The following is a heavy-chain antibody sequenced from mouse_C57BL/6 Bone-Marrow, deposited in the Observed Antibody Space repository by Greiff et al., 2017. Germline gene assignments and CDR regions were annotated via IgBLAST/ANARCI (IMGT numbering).Heavy chain of an antibody. V-gene: IGHV1-7*01. Sequence: QLQQLGAELAKLGAPVKSPCKALGYISISQWMHWVKQRPGQGLEWIGYINPSSGSTKNNKKFKDKATLTADKSSSTAYMQLSSLTYEDSAVYYCARGELPDYWGQGTTLTVSS. D-gene: IGHD4-1*01. CDR3: ARGELPDY. CDR1: GYISISQW. J-gene: IGHJ2*01. CDR2: INPSSGST.